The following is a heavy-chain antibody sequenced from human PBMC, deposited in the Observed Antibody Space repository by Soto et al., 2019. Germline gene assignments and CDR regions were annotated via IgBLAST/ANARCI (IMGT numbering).Heavy chain of an antibody. CDR3: ATDPPGYCSSTSCYLLGY. J-gene: IGHJ4*02. V-gene: IGHV1-24*01. CDR1: GYTLTELS. Sequence: ASVKVSCKVSGYTLTELSMHWVRQAPGKGLEWMGGFDPEDGETIYAQKFQGRVTMTEDTSTDTAYMELSSLRSEDTAVYYCATDPPGYCSSTSCYLLGYWGQGTXVTVSS. D-gene: IGHD2-2*01. CDR2: FDPEDGET.